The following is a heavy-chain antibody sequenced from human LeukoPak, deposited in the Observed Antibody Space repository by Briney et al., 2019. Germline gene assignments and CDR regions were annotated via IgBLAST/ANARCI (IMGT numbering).Heavy chain of an antibody. CDR1: GFTFSSYS. Sequence: GGSLRLSCAASGFTFSSYSMNWVRQAPGKGLEWVSYISSSSSTIYYADSVKGRFTISRCKARNSLFLQMKSLRAEDTAVYYCARETTSNYFDYWGQGTLVTVSS. CDR3: ARETTSNYFDY. V-gene: IGHV3-48*01. CDR2: ISSSSSTI. J-gene: IGHJ4*02. D-gene: IGHD1-1*01.